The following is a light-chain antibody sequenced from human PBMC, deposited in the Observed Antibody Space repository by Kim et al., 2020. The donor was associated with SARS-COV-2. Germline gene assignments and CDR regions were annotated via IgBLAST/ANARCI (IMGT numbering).Light chain of an antibody. Sequence: TVTSPCTGSSGSIASNYVQGYQQRPGSAPTTMIYENDRRPSGVPDRFSGSIDSSSNSASLTISGLKTEDEADYSCQSFDSSTHSWVFGGGTQLTVL. CDR3: QSFDSSTHSWV. V-gene: IGLV6-57*02. CDR2: END. CDR1: SGSIASNY. J-gene: IGLJ3*02.